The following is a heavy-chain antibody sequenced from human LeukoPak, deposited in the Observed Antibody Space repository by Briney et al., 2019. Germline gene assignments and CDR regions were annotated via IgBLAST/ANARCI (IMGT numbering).Heavy chain of an antibody. Sequence: PGGSLRLSCAASGFTFSSYGMHWVRQAPGKGPEWVAFIRYDGSNKYYADSVKGRFTISRDNSKNTLYLQMNSLRAEDTAVYYCAKDGWIQLWALDYWGQGTLVTVSS. CDR3: AKDGWIQLWALDY. J-gene: IGHJ4*02. CDR2: IRYDGSNK. V-gene: IGHV3-30*02. CDR1: GFTFSSYG. D-gene: IGHD5-18*01.